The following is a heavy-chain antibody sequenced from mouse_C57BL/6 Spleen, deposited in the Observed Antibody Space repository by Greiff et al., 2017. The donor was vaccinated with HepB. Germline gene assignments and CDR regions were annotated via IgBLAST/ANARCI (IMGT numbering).Heavy chain of an antibody. CDR3: ARRDSVDY. V-gene: IGHV1-4*01. Sequence: VKLQESGAELARPGASVKMSCKASGYTFTSYTMHWVKQRPGQGLEWIGYINPSSGYTKYNQKFKDKATLTADKSSSTAYMQLSSLTSEDSAVYYCARRDSVDYWGQGTTLTVSS. J-gene: IGHJ2*01. CDR1: GYTFTSYT. CDR2: INPSSGYT.